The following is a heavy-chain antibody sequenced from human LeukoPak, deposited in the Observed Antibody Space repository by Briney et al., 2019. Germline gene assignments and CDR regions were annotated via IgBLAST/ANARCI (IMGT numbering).Heavy chain of an antibody. V-gene: IGHV1-18*01. CDR1: GYTFTSYG. D-gene: IGHD6-6*01. CDR2: ISAYNGNT. J-gene: IGHJ4*02. CDR3: ARDLSGGYSSSSFDY. Sequence: ASVKVSCKASGYTFTSYGISWVRQAPGQGLEWMGWISAYNGNTNYAQKLQGRVTMTTDTSTSTAYMELRSLRSDDTAVYYCARDLSGGYSSSSFDYRGQGTLVTVSS.